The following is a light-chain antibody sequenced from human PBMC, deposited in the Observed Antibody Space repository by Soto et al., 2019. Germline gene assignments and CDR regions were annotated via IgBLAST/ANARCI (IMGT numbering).Light chain of an antibody. Sequence: IQLTQSPSSLSASIGDRVTITCRSSQGISSYLAWYQQKPGKAPKLLIYTASTLQTGFPSRFSGSGSGTDFTLTISSLQPEDFATYYCQQLNDFPISFGQGTRLEIK. J-gene: IGKJ5*01. CDR2: TAS. V-gene: IGKV1-9*01. CDR3: QQLNDFPIS. CDR1: QGISSY.